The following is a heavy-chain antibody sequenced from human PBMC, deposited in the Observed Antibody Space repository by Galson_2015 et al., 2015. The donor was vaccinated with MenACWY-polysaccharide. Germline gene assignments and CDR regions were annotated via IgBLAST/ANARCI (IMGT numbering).Heavy chain of an antibody. CDR2: ISYDGSNK. J-gene: IGHJ4*02. CDR1: GFTFSYYG. V-gene: IGHV3-30*18. Sequence: LRLSWAASGFTFSYYGMQWVRQAPGKGLEWVAVISYDGSNKFYADSVKGRFTISRDNSRNTLYLQLNTLRAEDTAIYSCAKDVDHFDSSGLDSWGQGTLVTVSS. D-gene: IGHD3-22*01. CDR3: AKDVDHFDSSGLDS.